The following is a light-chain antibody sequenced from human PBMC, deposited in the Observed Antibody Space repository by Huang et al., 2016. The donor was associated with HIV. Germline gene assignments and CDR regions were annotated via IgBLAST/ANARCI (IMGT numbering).Light chain of an antibody. J-gene: IGKJ2*01. V-gene: IGKV3-15*01. CDR1: QSVSRN. CDR3: QQYNDRPPMYS. Sequence: EIVMTQSPATLSVSPGERVTLSCRASQSVSRNLAWYQQIPGQAPRLLIYDASTRAIGIPARFSGSGSGTEFTLTISSLQSEDFAVYYCQQYNDRPPMYSFGQGTKLEIK. CDR2: DAS.